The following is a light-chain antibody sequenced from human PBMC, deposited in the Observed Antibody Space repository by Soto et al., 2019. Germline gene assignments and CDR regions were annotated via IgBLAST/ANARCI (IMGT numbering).Light chain of an antibody. J-gene: IGLJ1*01. CDR1: SNDVGTYDY. CDR2: DVS. CDR3: CSYAGTSSYV. V-gene: IGLV2-11*01. Sequence: QSALTQPRSVSGSPGQSVTISCTGTSNDVGTYDYVSWYQQHPGRAPKLIIYDVSKRPSGVPDRFSGSKSGNTASLTISGLQAEDEADYYCCSYAGTSSYVFGTGTKVNVL.